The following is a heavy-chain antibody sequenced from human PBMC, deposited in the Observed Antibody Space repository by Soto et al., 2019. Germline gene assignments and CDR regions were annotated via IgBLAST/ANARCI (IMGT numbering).Heavy chain of an antibody. CDR1: GYTFTGYY. CDR3: ARRAQWLVSLDMEDWRFDY. V-gene: IGHV1-2*04. Sequence: ASVKVSCKASGYTFTGYYMHWVRQAPGQGLEWMGWINPNSGGTNYAQKFQGWVTMTRDTSISTAYMELSRLRSDDTAVYYCARRAQWLVSLDMEDWRFDYWGQGTLVTVSS. D-gene: IGHD6-19*01. J-gene: IGHJ4*02. CDR2: INPNSGGT.